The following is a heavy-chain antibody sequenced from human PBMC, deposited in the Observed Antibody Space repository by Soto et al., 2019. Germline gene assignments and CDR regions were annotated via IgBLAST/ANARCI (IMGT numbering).Heavy chain of an antibody. Sequence: EVQLVESGGGLVQPGGSLRLSCAASGFTFSTYWMNWVRQAPGKGLVCVSRIKSDGSTTSYAASVKGRFTIARDNAKNTLYLQMNCLRAGRPAVYYCVTGDYGAKDYWRHAPLVTVSS. V-gene: IGHV3-74*01. J-gene: IGHJ4*01. CDR1: GFTFSTYW. CDR3: VTGDYGAKDY. CDR2: IKSDGSTT. D-gene: IGHD4-17*01.